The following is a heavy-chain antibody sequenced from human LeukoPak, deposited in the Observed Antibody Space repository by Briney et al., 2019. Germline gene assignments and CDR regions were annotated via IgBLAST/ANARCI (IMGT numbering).Heavy chain of an antibody. Sequence: PGGSLRLSCAASGFTVSSNYMSWVRQAPGKGLEWVSVIYSGGSTYYAGSVKGRFTISRDNSKNTLYLQMNSLRAEDTAVYYCARVPYYYGMDVWGQGTTVTVSS. CDR3: ARVPYYYGMDV. CDR2: IYSGGST. CDR1: GFTVSSNY. V-gene: IGHV3-66*01. J-gene: IGHJ6*02.